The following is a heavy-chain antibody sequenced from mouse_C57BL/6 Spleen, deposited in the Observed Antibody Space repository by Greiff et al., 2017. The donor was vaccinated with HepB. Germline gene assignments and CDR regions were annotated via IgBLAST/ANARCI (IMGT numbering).Heavy chain of an antibody. D-gene: IGHD1-1*01. V-gene: IGHV1-7*01. CDR3: ARPSTVVRPFPYFDV. J-gene: IGHJ1*03. CDR1: GYTFTSYW. CDR2: INPSSGYT. Sequence: VQLQQSGAELAKPGASVKLSCKASGYTFTSYWMHWVKQRPGQGLEWIGYINPSSGYTKYNQKFKDKPTLTADKSSSTAYMQLSSLTYEDSAVYYCARPSTVVRPFPYFDVWGTGTTVTVSS.